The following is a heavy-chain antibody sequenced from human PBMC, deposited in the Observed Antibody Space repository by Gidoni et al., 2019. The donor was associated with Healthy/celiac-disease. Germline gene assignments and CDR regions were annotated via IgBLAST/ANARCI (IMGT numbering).Heavy chain of an antibody. Sequence: QVQLVESGGGVVQPGRSLRLSCAAAGFTFSSYAMHWVRQATGKGLEWVAVRSYAGSNKYYADSVKGRFTSSRDNSKNTLYLQMNSLRADDTAVYYCARDFSVTTVTTVGYWGQGTLVTVSS. J-gene: IGHJ4*02. D-gene: IGHD4-17*01. V-gene: IGHV3-30*01. CDR2: RSYAGSNK. CDR3: ARDFSVTTVTTVGY. CDR1: GFTFSSYA.